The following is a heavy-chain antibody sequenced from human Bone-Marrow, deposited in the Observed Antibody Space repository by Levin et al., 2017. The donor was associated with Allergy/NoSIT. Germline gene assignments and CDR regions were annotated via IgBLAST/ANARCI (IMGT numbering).Heavy chain of an antibody. V-gene: IGHV4-39*01. CDR3: ARLLRYGDDTYYLDY. D-gene: IGHD4-17*01. Sequence: PSETLSLTCTVSGGSISSSSYYWGWIRQPPGKGLEWIGSIYYSGSTYYNPSLKSRVTISVDTSKNQFSLKLSSVTAADTGVYYCARLLRYGDDTYYLDYWGQGTLVTVSS. CDR2: IYYSGST. CDR1: GGSISSSSYY. J-gene: IGHJ4*02.